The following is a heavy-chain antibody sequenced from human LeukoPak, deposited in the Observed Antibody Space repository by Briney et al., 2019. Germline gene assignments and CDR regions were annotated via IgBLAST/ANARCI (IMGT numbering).Heavy chain of an antibody. Sequence: GGSLRLSCAASGFTLSSYAMSWVRQAPGKGLEWVSAISDNGDSTYYADSVKGRFTISRDNSKNTLYLQMNSLRAEDTALYYCAKVNTATYIIRDAFDIWGQGTMVTVSS. D-gene: IGHD2-15*01. J-gene: IGHJ3*02. V-gene: IGHV3-23*01. CDR1: GFTLSSYA. CDR3: AKVNTATYIIRDAFDI. CDR2: ISDNGDST.